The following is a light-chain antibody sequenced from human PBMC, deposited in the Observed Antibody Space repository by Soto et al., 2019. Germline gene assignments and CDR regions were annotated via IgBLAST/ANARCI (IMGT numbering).Light chain of an antibody. CDR1: QGTNNY. J-gene: IGKJ2*01. V-gene: IGKV1-9*01. CDR2: AAS. CDR3: QQLNSYPYT. Sequence: DIQLTQSPSFLSASVGERVTITCRASQGTNNYLAWYQQQPGKAPKVLIYAASTLQSGVPSRFSGSGSGTECTLTISSLQPEDFATYYCQQLNSYPYTFGQGPKLENK.